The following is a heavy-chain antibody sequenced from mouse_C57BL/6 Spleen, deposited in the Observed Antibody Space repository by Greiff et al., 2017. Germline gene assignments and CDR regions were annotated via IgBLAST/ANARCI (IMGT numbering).Heavy chain of an antibody. CDR3: ARERYDYEYYYAMDY. J-gene: IGHJ4*01. D-gene: IGHD2-4*01. Sequence: QVQLQQSGAELVRPGASVKLSCKASGYTFTDYYINWVKQRPGQGLEWIARIYPGSGNTYYNEKFKGKATLTAEKSSSTAYMQLSSLTSEDSAVYFCARERYDYEYYYAMDYWGQGTSVTVSS. CDR2: IYPGSGNT. CDR1: GYTFTDYY. V-gene: IGHV1-76*01.